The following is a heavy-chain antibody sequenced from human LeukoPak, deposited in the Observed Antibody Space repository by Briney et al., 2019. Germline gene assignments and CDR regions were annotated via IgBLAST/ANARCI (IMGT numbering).Heavy chain of an antibody. V-gene: IGHV1-18*01. D-gene: IGHD2-15*01. Sequence: ASVKVSCKASGYTFTSYSISWVRQAPGQGLEWMGWISAYNGNTISAQKVKGRVTMTTDASTSTAYMELRSLKSDDTAVYYCARASYCSDGSCYSDYWGQGTLVTVSS. CDR3: ARASYCSDGSCYSDY. CDR1: GYTFTSYS. CDR2: ISAYNGNT. J-gene: IGHJ4*02.